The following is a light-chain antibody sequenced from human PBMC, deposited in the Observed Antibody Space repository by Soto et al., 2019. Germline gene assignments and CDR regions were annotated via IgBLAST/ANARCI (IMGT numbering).Light chain of an antibody. J-gene: IGLJ1*01. CDR1: SSNIGSNY. CDR3: GTWDSSLNIFV. Sequence: QSVLTQPPSVSAAPGQKVTISCSGSSSNIGSNYVSWYQQLPRRAPQLLIYDNDKRPSGIPDRFSGSKSGTSATLGITGLQTGDEADYYCGTWDSSLNIFVFGAGTKLTVL. CDR2: DND. V-gene: IGLV1-51*01.